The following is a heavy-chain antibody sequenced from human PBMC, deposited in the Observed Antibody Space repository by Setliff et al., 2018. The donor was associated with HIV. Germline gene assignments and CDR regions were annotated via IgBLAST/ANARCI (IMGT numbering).Heavy chain of an antibody. CDR1: GYTFTNYA. CDR2: INDGNGNT. D-gene: IGHD4-4*01. J-gene: IGHJ3*02. Sequence: RASVKVSCKASGYTFTNYAIHWVRQAPGLGLKWMGWINDGNGNTKYSQNFQGRVTITRDTSSTTSYMELSGLKSEDTAVYYCARIFLRGLQYGGLDIWGQGTLVTVSS. V-gene: IGHV1-3*01. CDR3: ARIFLRGLQYGGLDI.